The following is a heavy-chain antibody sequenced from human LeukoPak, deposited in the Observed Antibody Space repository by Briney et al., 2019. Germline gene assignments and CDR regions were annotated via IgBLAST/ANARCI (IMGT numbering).Heavy chain of an antibody. CDR1: GFTFSSYW. J-gene: IGHJ4*02. CDR3: ARLGEKADFDY. Sequence: GGSLRLSCAASGFTFSSYWVSWVRQAPGKGLEWVANIKQDGSESYYVDSVKGRFTFSRDNAKNSLYLQINSLRAEDTAVYYCARLGEKADFDYWGQGTLVTVSS. V-gene: IGHV3-7*01. D-gene: IGHD3-16*01. CDR2: IKQDGSES.